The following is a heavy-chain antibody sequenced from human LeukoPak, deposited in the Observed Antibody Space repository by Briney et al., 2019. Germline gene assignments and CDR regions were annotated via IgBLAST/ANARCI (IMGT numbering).Heavy chain of an antibody. D-gene: IGHD3-10*01. CDR2: INPSGGST. Sequence: ASVKVSCKASGYTFTSYYMHWVRQAPGQGLEWMGIINPSGGSTSYAQKFQGRVTMTRDTSTSTVYMELSSLRSEDTAVYYCARDEAEYYGSGSYYDYFDYWGQGTLVTVSS. V-gene: IGHV1-46*01. J-gene: IGHJ4*02. CDR1: GYTFTSYY. CDR3: ARDEAEYYGSGSYYDYFDY.